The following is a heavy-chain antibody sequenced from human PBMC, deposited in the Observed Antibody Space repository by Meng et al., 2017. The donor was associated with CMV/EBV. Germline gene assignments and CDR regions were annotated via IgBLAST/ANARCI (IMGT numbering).Heavy chain of an antibody. V-gene: IGHV4-39*07. CDR2: IYYSGST. D-gene: IGHD6-13*01. CDR1: GGSISSSSYY. Sequence: QQQLQESGPGLVKPSATLSLTCTVSGGSISSSSYYWGWIRQPPGKGLEWIGSIYYSGSTYYNPSLKSRVTISVDTSKNQFSLKLSSVTAADTAVYYCARGGIAAAGLHWGQGTLVTVSS. CDR3: ARGGIAAAGLH. J-gene: IGHJ4*02.